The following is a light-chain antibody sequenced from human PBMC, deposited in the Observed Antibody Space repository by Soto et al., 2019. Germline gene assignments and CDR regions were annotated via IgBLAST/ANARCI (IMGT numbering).Light chain of an antibody. CDR2: GNS. CDR1: SSNIGAGYD. Sequence: QSVLTQPPSVSGAPGQRVTISCTGSSSNIGAGYDVHWYQQLPGTAPKLLIYGNSNRPSGVPDRFSGFKSGTSASLAITGLQAEDEADYYCQSYDSSLSGVVFGTGTKLTVL. CDR3: QSYDSSLSGVV. J-gene: IGLJ1*01. V-gene: IGLV1-40*01.